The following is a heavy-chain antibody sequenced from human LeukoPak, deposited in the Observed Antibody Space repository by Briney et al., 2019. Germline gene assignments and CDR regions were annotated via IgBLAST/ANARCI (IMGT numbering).Heavy chain of an antibody. CDR2: VYPDDSDT. CDR1: GYSFTNFW. V-gene: IGHV5-51*01. D-gene: IGHD2-15*01. Sequence: GESLKISCKGSGYSFTNFWIGWVRQVPGKGLEWMGIVYPDDSDTRYSPSFQGQVTISADKSISTAYLQWSSLKASDTAIYYCARPRGSGGRNAFDIWGQGTMVTVSS. CDR3: ARPRGSGGRNAFDI. J-gene: IGHJ3*02.